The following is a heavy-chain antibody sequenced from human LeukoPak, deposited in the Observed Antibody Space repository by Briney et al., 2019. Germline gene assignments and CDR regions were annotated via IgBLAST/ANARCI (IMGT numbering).Heavy chain of an antibody. Sequence: SETLSLTCAVYGVSFSGYYWSWVRQPPGKGLEWVGEINDRGSTNYNPSLKSRVTISVETSKKQFSLTLSSVTAADTAVYSCARVGYSSSRDYYYSMDVWGKGTTVTVSS. V-gene: IGHV4-34*01. CDR3: ARVGYSSSRDYYYSMDV. D-gene: IGHD6-13*01. CDR1: GVSFSGYY. J-gene: IGHJ6*03. CDR2: INDRGST.